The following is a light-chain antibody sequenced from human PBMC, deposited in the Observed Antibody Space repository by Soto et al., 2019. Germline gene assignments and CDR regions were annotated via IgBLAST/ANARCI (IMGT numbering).Light chain of an antibody. Sequence: DIQMTQSTSSVSASVGDRVTITCRASQSISSYLNWYQQKPGKAPKLLIYAASSLQSGVPSRFSGSGSGTDFTLTISSLEPEDFAVYYCQQRSNWPITFGQGTRLEIK. V-gene: IGKV1-39*01. CDR3: QQRSNWPIT. J-gene: IGKJ5*01. CDR1: QSISSY. CDR2: AAS.